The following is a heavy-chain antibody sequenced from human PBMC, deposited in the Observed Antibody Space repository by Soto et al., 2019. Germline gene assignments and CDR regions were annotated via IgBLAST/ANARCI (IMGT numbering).Heavy chain of an antibody. V-gene: IGHV4-31*03. CDR1: GDSISRNGYF. Sequence: QVQLQESGPGLVKPSQTLSLTCTVSGDSISRNGYFWTWIRQHPGKGLEWIGYIYYDGRSYYTPSLKSRVIIPVDTSKNQLSLNLTAVTAADTAVYYCARGAMLRGPGYYYAMDVWGQGTTVTVSS. CDR3: ARGAMLRGPGYYYAMDV. J-gene: IGHJ6*02. D-gene: IGHD3-10*01. CDR2: IYYDGRS.